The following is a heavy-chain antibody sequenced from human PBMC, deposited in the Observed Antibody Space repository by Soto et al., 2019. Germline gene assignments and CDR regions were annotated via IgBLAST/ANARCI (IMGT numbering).Heavy chain of an antibody. CDR2: INAGNGNT. CDR1: GYTFTSYA. Sequence: ASVKVSCKASGYTFTSYAMHWVRQAPGQRLEWMGWINAGNGNTKYSQKFQGRVTITRDTSASTAYMELSSLRSEDTAVYYCARGNNGYCSGGSCSSYYDSSGSPHFDYWGQGTLVTVSS. V-gene: IGHV1-3*01. D-gene: IGHD2-15*01. J-gene: IGHJ4*02. CDR3: ARGNNGYCSGGSCSSYYDSSGSPHFDY.